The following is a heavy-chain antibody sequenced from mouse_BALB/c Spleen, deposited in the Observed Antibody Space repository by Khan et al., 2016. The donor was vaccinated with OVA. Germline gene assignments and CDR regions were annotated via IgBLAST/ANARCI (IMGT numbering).Heavy chain of an antibody. Sequence: QVQLKESGPGLVAPSQSLSITCTVSGFSLTSFGVHWVRQPPGKGLEWLVLIWSDGSTTYNSALKSRLSSSKENSKSQVFLKMNSLQTDDTAMYYCARNSYPYAMDYWGQGTSVTVSS. J-gene: IGHJ4*01. CDR1: GFSLTSFG. CDR3: ARNSYPYAMDY. CDR2: IWSDGST. V-gene: IGHV2-6*02.